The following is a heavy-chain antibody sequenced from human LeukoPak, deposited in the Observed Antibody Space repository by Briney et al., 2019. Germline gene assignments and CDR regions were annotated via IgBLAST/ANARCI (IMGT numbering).Heavy chain of an antibody. CDR3: AKDSAFGMDA. V-gene: IGHV3-30*18. CDR1: GFTFSIYG. CDR2: ISDDGEKK. D-gene: IGHD2-2*01. Sequence: PGRSLRLSCTGSGFTFSIYGIHWVRQAPGKGLEWVAVISDDGEKKFYGDSVKGRFTISRDDSKNTVSVQMNRLRPEGTAVYYCAKDSAFGMDAWGKGTTVIVSS. J-gene: IGHJ6*04.